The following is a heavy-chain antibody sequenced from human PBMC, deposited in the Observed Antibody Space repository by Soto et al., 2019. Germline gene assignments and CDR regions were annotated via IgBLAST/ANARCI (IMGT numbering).Heavy chain of an antibody. CDR3: AKDSTRINMIVVVILDY. J-gene: IGHJ4*02. V-gene: IGHV3-23*01. Sequence: XGALRLTCAASGFTFSSYSMSWVRQAPGKGLEWVSAISGSGGSTYYADSVKGRFTISRDNSKNTLYLQMNSLRAEDTAVYYCAKDSTRINMIVVVILDYWGQGTLVTVSS. D-gene: IGHD3-22*01. CDR1: GFTFSSYS. CDR2: ISGSGGST.